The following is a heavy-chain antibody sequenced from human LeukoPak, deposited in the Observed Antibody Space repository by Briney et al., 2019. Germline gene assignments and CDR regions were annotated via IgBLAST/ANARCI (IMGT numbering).Heavy chain of an antibody. CDR2: IYHSGST. Sequence: PSETVSLTCAVSGGSISSSNWWSWVRQPPGKGLEWIGEIYHSGSTNYNPSLKSRVTISVDKSKNQFSLKLSSVTAANTAVYYCARDFPVANFNYYFDYWGQGTLVTVSS. D-gene: IGHD1-1*01. CDR1: GGSISSSNW. J-gene: IGHJ4*02. V-gene: IGHV4-4*02. CDR3: ARDFPVANFNYYFDY.